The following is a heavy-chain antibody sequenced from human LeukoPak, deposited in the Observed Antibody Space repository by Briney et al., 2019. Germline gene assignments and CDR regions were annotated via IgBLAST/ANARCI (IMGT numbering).Heavy chain of an antibody. J-gene: IGHJ4*02. D-gene: IGHD3-3*01. CDR1: GFTFSSYA. CDR2: ISGSGGST. Sequence: GSLRLSCAASGFTFSSYAMSWVRQAPGKGLEWVSAISGSGGSTYYADSVKGRFTISRDNSKSTLYLQMNSLRAEDTAVYYCARGDFWSGYYHFDYWGQGTLVTVSS. CDR3: ARGDFWSGYYHFDY. V-gene: IGHV3-23*01.